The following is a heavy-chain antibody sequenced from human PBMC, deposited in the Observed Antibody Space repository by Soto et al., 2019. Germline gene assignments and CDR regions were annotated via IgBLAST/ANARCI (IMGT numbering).Heavy chain of an antibody. D-gene: IGHD6-19*01. CDR1: GFTFSSYA. CDR3: ARDLSPIAVAGTFDY. CDR2: ISYDGSNK. V-gene: IGHV3-30-3*01. Sequence: QVQLVESGGGVVQPGRSLRLSCAASGFTFSSYAMHWVRQAPGKGLEWVAVISYDGSNKYYADSVKGRFTISRDNSKNTLYLQMNSLRAGDTAVYYCARDLSPIAVAGTFDYWGQGTLVTVSS. J-gene: IGHJ4*02.